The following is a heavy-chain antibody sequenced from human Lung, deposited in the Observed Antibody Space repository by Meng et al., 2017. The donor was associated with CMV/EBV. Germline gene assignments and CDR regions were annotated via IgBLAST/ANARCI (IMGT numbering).Heavy chain of an antibody. CDR1: GFTVSSNY. Sequence: GESLKISCAASGFTVSSNYMSWVRQAPGKGLEWVSVIYSGGSTYYADSVKGRFTISRDNSKNTLYLQMNSLRAADTAVYYGARDGDEGDDYWGQGTLVTPSS. J-gene: IGHJ4*02. CDR3: ARDGDEGDDY. V-gene: IGHV3-66*02. CDR2: IYSGGST. D-gene: IGHD3-16*01.